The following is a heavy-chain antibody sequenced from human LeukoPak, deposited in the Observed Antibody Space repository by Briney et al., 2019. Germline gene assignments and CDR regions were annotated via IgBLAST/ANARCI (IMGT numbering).Heavy chain of an antibody. Sequence: PSETLSLTCTVSGGSISSHYWSWIRQPAGKGLEWIGHIYTSGRTDYNPSLKSRVTMSVDTSKNQFSLKLSSVTAADTAVYYCASYMMDFGGDAFDIWGQGTMVTVSS. CDR2: IYTSGRT. J-gene: IGHJ3*02. CDR3: ASYMMDFGGDAFDI. V-gene: IGHV4-4*07. CDR1: GGSISSHY. D-gene: IGHD3-16*01.